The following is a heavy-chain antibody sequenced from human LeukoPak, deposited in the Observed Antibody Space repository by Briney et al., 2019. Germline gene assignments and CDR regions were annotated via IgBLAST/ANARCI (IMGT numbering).Heavy chain of an antibody. CDR1: GYTLTEIS. J-gene: IGHJ4*02. D-gene: IGHD4-17*01. V-gene: IGHV1-24*01. CDR2: FNPEDVET. CDR3: ATEIVGYGDVHYFDS. Sequence: GASVEVSCKVSGYTLTEISMHRVRQAPGQGLEWMGGFNPEDVETIYARSFQGRLTVTEDTSTDTAYMELSSLRAEDTAMYYCATEIVGYGDVHYFDSWGQGTLVTVSS.